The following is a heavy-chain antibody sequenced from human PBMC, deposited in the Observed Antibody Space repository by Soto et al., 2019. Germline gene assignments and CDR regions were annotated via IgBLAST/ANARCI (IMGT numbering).Heavy chain of an antibody. CDR2: IWYDGSNK. CDR3: ARDRTIQLRYFDWLLFLDY. Sequence: QVQLVESGGGVVQPGRSLRLSCAASGFTFSSYGMHWVRQAPGKGLEWVAVIWYDGSNKYYADSVKGRFTISRDNSKNTLYLQMNSLRAEDTAVYYCARDRTIQLRYFDWLLFLDYWGQGTLVTVSS. CDR1: GFTFSSYG. D-gene: IGHD3-9*01. V-gene: IGHV3-33*08. J-gene: IGHJ4*02.